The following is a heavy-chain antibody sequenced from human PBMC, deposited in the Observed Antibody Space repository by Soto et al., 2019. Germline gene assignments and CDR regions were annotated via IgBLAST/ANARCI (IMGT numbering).Heavy chain of an antibody. V-gene: IGHV3-30-3*01. CDR3: ASEDDYNYRYFNYGLDV. Sequence: QAQLVESGGGVVQPGRSLRLSCAASGFTFKNYALHWVRQAPGKGLEWVAVISFDGDKIYYSDSVKGRFTVSRDNFKNMLYLQMNSLRLEDAGLYFCASEDDYNYRYFNYGLDVWGQGTTVTVSS. J-gene: IGHJ6*02. CDR2: ISFDGDKI. CDR1: GFTFKNYA. D-gene: IGHD5-12*01.